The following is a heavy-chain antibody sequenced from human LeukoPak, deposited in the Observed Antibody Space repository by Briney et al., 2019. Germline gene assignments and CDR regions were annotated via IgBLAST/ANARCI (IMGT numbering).Heavy chain of an antibody. CDR2: IYTSGST. D-gene: IGHD1-26*01. V-gene: IGHV4-4*07. CDR1: AGSISSYY. CDR3: ARGRDSGRYLSSYYYYYMDV. Sequence: SETLSLTCTVSAGSISSYYWSWIRQPAGKGLEWIGRIYTSGSTNYNRFLKSRVTMSVDTSKNQFSLKLSSVTAADTAVYYCARGRDSGRYLSSYYYYYMDVWGKGTRSPSP. J-gene: IGHJ6*03.